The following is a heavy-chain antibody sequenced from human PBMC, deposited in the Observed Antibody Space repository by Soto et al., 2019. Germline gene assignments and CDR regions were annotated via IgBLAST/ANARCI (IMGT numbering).Heavy chain of an antibody. V-gene: IGHV3-11*01. CDR2: ISNNGNTT. CDR1: GFTSSAYY. Sequence: LRLLHAASGFTSSAYYMSWIRRAPEKRLERVSYISNNGNTTNYADSVVGIFTISRDNAKNSLYLQMNSLRAKDSAVYYCASSDYYYYYMYVWGKETTVTVSS. J-gene: IGHJ6*03. CDR3: ASSDYYYYYMYV.